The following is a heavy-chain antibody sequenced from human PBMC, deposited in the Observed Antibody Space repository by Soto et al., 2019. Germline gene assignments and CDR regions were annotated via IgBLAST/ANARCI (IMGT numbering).Heavy chain of an antibody. CDR1: GLNFSSYG. CDR3: ARDATSPKDIVLMVYTYGMDV. CDR2: IWYDGSNK. J-gene: IGHJ6*02. V-gene: IGHV3-33*01. D-gene: IGHD2-8*01. Sequence: GGSQRLSCAAAGLNFSSYGMHWVRPAPGKGLEWVAVIWYDGSNKYYADSVKGRFTISRDNSKNTLYLQMNSLRAEDTAVYYCARDATSPKDIVLMVYTYGMDVWGQGTTVTVSS.